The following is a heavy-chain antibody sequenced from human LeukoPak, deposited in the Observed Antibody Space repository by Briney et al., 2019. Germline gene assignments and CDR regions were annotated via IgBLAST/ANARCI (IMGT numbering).Heavy chain of an antibody. V-gene: IGHV3-53*01. CDR1: GFTVSSNY. D-gene: IGHD1-26*01. Sequence: GSLRLSCAASGFTVSSNYMNWVRQAPGKGLEWVSVIYTAGGTYYADSMKGRFTISRDSSKNMLFLQMNSLRAEDTAVYYCARVNSGSYYEFDYWGQGTLVTVSS. J-gene: IGHJ4*02. CDR2: IYTAGGT. CDR3: ARVNSGSYYEFDY.